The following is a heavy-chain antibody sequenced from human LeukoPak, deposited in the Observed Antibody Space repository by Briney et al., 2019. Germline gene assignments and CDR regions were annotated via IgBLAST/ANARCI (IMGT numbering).Heavy chain of an antibody. V-gene: IGHV3-21*01. Sequence: GGSLRLSCAASGFTFSSYSMNWVRQAPGKGLEWVSSISSSSSYIYYADSVKGRFTISRDNAKNSLYLQMNSLRAEDTAVYYCAGVDWYYDFWSGYYGGYYFDYWGQGTLVTVSS. CDR2: ISSSSSYI. CDR3: AGVDWYYDFWSGYYGGYYFDY. CDR1: GFTFSSYS. J-gene: IGHJ4*02. D-gene: IGHD3-3*01.